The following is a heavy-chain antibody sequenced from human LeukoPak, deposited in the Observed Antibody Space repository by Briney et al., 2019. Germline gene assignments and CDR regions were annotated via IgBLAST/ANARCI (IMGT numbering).Heavy chain of an antibody. CDR2: ISGGGGNT. CDR3: AKGLAVAGHFDY. Sequence: PGGSLRLSCAASGFTFAGHAMIWVRQAPGGGLEWVSSISGGGGNTYYADSVKGRFTISRDNSKNTLYLQMNSLRAEDTAVYYCAKGLAVAGHFDYWGQGTLVTVSS. V-gene: IGHV3-23*01. CDR1: GFTFAGHA. J-gene: IGHJ4*02. D-gene: IGHD6-19*01.